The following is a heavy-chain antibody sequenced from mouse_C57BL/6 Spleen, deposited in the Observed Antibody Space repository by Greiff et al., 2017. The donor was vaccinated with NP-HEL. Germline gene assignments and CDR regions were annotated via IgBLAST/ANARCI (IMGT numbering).Heavy chain of an antibody. Sequence: EVQVVESGPGLAKPSQTLSLTCSVTGYSITSDYWNWIRKFPGNKLEYMGYISYSGSTYYNPSLKSRISLTRDTSKNQYYLQLNSVTTEDTATYYCARWSPYNDYDGYAMDYWGQGTSVTVSS. CDR1: GYSITSDY. V-gene: IGHV3-8*01. CDR3: ARWSPYNDYDGYAMDY. D-gene: IGHD2-4*01. J-gene: IGHJ4*01. CDR2: ISYSGST.